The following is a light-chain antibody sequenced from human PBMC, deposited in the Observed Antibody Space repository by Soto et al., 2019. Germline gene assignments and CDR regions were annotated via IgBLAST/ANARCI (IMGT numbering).Light chain of an antibody. V-gene: IGLV2-14*01. J-gene: IGLJ1*01. Sequence: QSVLTQPASVSGSPGLSIAISCTGTSRDVGGYKSVSWYQQQPGKVPKLIIYDVSSRPSGVSNRFSGSKSGNTASLTISGLQAEDEGDYYCSSYTTGGSYVFGTGTKLTVL. CDR3: SSYTTGGSYV. CDR1: SRDVGGYKS. CDR2: DVS.